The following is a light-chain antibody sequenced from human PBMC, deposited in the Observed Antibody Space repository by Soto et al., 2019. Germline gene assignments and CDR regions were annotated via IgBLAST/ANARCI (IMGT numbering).Light chain of an antibody. Sequence: DLQLTQSPSFLSASIGDRVTITCRASQDFSNFLAWYQQKPGRAPKLLMYDASTLQSGVPSRFSGSGSGTEFTLTISSLQPEDFATYYCQQLYSFPLTFGGGTKVEIK. V-gene: IGKV1-9*01. J-gene: IGKJ4*01. CDR1: QDFSNF. CDR3: QQLYSFPLT. CDR2: DAS.